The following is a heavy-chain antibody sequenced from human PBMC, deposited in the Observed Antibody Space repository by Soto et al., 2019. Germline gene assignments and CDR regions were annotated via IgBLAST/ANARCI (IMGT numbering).Heavy chain of an antibody. V-gene: IGHV3-30*18. Sequence: VGSLRLSCAASGFTFSNYAMHWVRQAPGKGLEWVALTSYDGNNEYYTDSVKGRFTISRDNSKNTLFLQMNSPRPEDTAVYYCAKDKGVFNWATSYFDYWGQGALVTVS. CDR1: GFTFSNYA. J-gene: IGHJ4*02. CDR3: AKDKGVFNWATSYFDY. D-gene: IGHD1-1*01. CDR2: TSYDGNNE.